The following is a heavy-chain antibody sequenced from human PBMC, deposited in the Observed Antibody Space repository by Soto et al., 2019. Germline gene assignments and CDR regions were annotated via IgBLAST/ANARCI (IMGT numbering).Heavy chain of an antibody. J-gene: IGHJ4*02. D-gene: IGHD2-2*01. CDR2: IKQDGSEK. V-gene: IGHV3-7*01. CDR1: GFTFSSYW. CDR3: ARDHIVLVPAAFDY. Sequence: GGSLRLSCAASGFTFSSYWMSWVRQAPGKGLEWVANIKQDGSEKYYVDSVKGRFTISRDNAKNSLYLQMNSLRAEDTAVYYCARDHIVLVPAAFDYWGQGTLVTVSS.